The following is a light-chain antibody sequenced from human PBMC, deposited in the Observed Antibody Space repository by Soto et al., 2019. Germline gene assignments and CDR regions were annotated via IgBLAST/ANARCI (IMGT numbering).Light chain of an antibody. CDR1: GSDIGAYNF. CDR2: GVT. V-gene: IGLV2-8*01. J-gene: IGLJ3*02. Sequence: QSVLAQPPSASGSPGQSVTISCTGSGSDIGAYNFVSWYQQHPGKAPKLMIFGVTERPSGVPDRFSGSKSGNTASLTVSGLQAEDEADYYCSAWDDSLHVWLFGGGTKLTVL. CDR3: SAWDDSLHVWL.